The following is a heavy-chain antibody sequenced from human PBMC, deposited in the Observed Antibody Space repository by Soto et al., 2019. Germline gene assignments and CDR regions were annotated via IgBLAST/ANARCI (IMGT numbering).Heavy chain of an antibody. CDR1: GGSFSSYT. CDR2: IIPTLHIA. Sequence: SVKVSCKASGGSFSSYTFSWVRQAPGQGLEWMGRIIPTLHIANYAQKFQGRVTITADESTDTVYMELRSLRSDDTAVYYCARGGDSYNFGAVYWGQGTPVTVSS. D-gene: IGHD2-21*01. CDR3: ARGGDSYNFGAVY. J-gene: IGHJ4*02. V-gene: IGHV1-69*02.